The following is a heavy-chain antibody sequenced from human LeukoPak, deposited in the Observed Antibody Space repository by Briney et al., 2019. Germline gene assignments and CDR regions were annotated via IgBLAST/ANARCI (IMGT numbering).Heavy chain of an antibody. CDR2: LNPNSGNT. Sequence: GASVKVSRKASGYPFTNYDINWVRQATGQGLEWIGWLNPNSGNTGYAQKFQGRVTITRNTAISTAYMELSSLRSEDTATYYCAIDYGGNSGWFDPWGQGTLVTVSS. CDR1: GYPFTNYD. CDR3: AIDYGGNSGWFDP. V-gene: IGHV1-8*03. D-gene: IGHD4-23*01. J-gene: IGHJ5*02.